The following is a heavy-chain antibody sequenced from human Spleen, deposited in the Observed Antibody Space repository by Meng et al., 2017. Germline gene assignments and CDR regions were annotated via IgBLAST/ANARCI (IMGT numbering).Heavy chain of an antibody. Sequence: QVPRQEWGAGLLQPSEILSLTCVVSGGSFSDYYWSWIRQPPGKGLEWIGEINHSGSTNYNPSLESRATISVDTSQNNLSLKLSSVTAADSAVYYCARGPTTMAHDFDYWGQGTLVTVSS. V-gene: IGHV4-34*01. CDR1: GGSFSDYY. CDR2: INHSGST. D-gene: IGHD4-11*01. CDR3: ARGPTTMAHDFDY. J-gene: IGHJ4*02.